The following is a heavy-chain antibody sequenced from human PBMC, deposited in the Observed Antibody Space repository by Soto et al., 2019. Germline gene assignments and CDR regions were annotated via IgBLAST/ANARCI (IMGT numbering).Heavy chain of an antibody. CDR1: GFTFSGYG. J-gene: IGHJ4*02. D-gene: IGHD2-15*01. Sequence: QVQLVESGGGVVQPGGSLRLSCAASGFTFSGYGMHWVRQSPGEGLEWVAILANDGSYQYYAESVKGRFTISRDNSKNTPYLQMDSPRPEDTAVYYCARSIGGSSYYPPDYWGQGTLVTVSS. CDR2: LANDGSYQ. CDR3: ARSIGGSSYYPPDY. V-gene: IGHV3-30*03.